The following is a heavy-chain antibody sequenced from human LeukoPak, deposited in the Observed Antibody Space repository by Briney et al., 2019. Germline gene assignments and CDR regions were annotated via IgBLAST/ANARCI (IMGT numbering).Heavy chain of an antibody. D-gene: IGHD1-26*01. CDR2: INPSGGST. Sequence: ASVKVSCKASGYTFTSYYMHWVRQAPRQGLEWMGIINPSGGSTSCAQKFQGRVTMTRDTSTSTVYMELSSLRSEDTAVYYCARVRWELLSYFDYWGQGTLVTVSS. CDR3: ARVRWELLSYFDY. V-gene: IGHV1-46*01. J-gene: IGHJ4*02. CDR1: GYTFTSYY.